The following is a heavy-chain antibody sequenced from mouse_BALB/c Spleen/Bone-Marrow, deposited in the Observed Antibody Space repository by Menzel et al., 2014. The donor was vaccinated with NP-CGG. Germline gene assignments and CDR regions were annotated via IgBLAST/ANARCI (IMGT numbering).Heavy chain of an antibody. CDR2: INPSNGGT. V-gene: IGHV1S81*02. CDR1: GYTFSSYY. J-gene: IGHJ1*01. CDR3: TRSNYGYWYFDV. D-gene: IGHD1-1*01. Sequence: QVQLQQSGAELVKPGASVKLSCKASGYTFSSYYMYWVKQRPGQGLEWIGEINPSNGGTKFNEKFKSKATLTVDKSSRTAYMQLSSLTSEDSAVYYCTRSNYGYWYFDVWGAGTTVTVSS.